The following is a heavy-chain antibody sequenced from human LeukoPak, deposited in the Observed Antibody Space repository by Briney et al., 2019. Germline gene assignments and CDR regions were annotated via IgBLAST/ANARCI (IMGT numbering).Heavy chain of an antibody. J-gene: IGHJ3*02. D-gene: IGHD1-1*01. Sequence: PSETLSLTYNVSGGSISTNYWAWIRQPPGKGLEWIGYIYYSGSTNYNPSLRSRVIISLDTPKNQFSLKLSSMTAADTAVYYCARGSRPEAFDIWGPGTMVTVSS. CDR1: GGSISTNY. CDR2: IYYSGST. V-gene: IGHV4-59*01. CDR3: ARGSRPEAFDI.